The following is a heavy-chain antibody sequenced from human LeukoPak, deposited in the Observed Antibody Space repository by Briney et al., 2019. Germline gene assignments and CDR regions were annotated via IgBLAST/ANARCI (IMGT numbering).Heavy chain of an antibody. D-gene: IGHD5-18*01. J-gene: IGHJ4*02. Sequence: GGSPRLSCAASGFTFSSYAMSWVRQAPGKGLEWVSAISGSGGSTYYADSVKGRFTISRDNSKNTLYLQMNSLRAEDTAVYYCAKDQGMNTAMLFYFDYWGQGTLVTVSS. CDR1: GFTFSSYA. CDR3: AKDQGMNTAMLFYFDY. CDR2: ISGSGGST. V-gene: IGHV3-23*01.